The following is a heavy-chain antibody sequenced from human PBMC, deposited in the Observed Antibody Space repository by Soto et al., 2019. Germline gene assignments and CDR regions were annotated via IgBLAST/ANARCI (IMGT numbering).Heavy chain of an antibody. CDR2: RSYDGSNK. Sequence: GGSLRLSCAASGFTFSSYAMHWVRQAPGKGLEWVAVRSYDGSNKYYADSVKGRFTISRDNSKNALYLQMNSLRAEDTAAYYCASERRSSSQLGGYWGQGTMVTVSS. D-gene: IGHD6-6*01. CDR1: GFTFSSYA. CDR3: ASERRSSSQLGGY. J-gene: IGHJ4*02. V-gene: IGHV3-30-3*01.